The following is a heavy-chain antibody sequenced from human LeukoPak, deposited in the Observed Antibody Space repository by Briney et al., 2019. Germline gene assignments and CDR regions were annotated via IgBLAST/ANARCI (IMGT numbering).Heavy chain of an antibody. Sequence: ASVKVSCKISGYTLTEVSMHWVRQAPGKGLEWMGGFDPADGEPIYAQKFQGRVTMSEDTSTDTAYMDLSSLRSEDTAVYYCATEVVGYGDVHYFDSWGQGTVVTVSS. CDR1: GYTLTEVS. CDR3: ATEVVGYGDVHYFDS. CDR2: FDPADGEP. J-gene: IGHJ4*02. D-gene: IGHD4-17*01. V-gene: IGHV1-24*01.